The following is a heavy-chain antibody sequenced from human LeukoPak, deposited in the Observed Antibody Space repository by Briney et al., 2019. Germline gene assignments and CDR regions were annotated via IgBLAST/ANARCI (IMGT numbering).Heavy chain of an antibody. D-gene: IGHD6-13*01. CDR2: ISTNGGST. V-gene: IGHV3-64*01. J-gene: IGHJ4*02. CDR3: AGGSSWYRGIDY. Sequence: QPGGSLRLSCGASEFTYRRYAMYAVRQAPGKGLEYVSAISTNGGSTYYANSVKGRFTISRDNSKNTLYLQMGRLRAEDMAVYYCAGGSSWYRGIDYWGQGTLVTVSS. CDR1: EFTYRRYA.